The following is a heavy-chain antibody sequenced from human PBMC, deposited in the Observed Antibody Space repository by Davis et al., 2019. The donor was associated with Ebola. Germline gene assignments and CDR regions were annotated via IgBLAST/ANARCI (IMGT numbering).Heavy chain of an antibody. CDR1: GFTFGDYA. J-gene: IGHJ6*02. D-gene: IGHD3-22*01. CDR3: TRDRETYYYDSSGYYYRYYGMDV. CDR2: IRSKAYGGTT. V-gene: IGHV3-49*04. Sequence: GESLKISCTASGFTFGDYAMSWVRQAPGKGLEWVGFIRSKAYGGTTEYAASVKGRFTISRDDSKSIAYLQMNSLKTEDTAVYYCTRDRETYYYDSSGYYYRYYGMDVWGQGTTVTVSS.